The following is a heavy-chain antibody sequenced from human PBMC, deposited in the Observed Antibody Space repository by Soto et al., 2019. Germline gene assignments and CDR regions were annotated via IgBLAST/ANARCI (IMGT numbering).Heavy chain of an antibody. CDR1: GAALNSGNYY. CDR3: ARLRIATNNYKWFDP. J-gene: IGHJ5*02. D-gene: IGHD2-21*01. Sequence: ASETLSLTCSVSGAALNSGNYYWSCIRQVPGKGLEWIGHIYVTGAVDYNPSLRDRITISQDTSERQFSLSLRLVTAADTAVYYCARLRIATNNYKWFDPWGQGTLVTVSS. V-gene: IGHV4-31*03. CDR2: IYVTGAV.